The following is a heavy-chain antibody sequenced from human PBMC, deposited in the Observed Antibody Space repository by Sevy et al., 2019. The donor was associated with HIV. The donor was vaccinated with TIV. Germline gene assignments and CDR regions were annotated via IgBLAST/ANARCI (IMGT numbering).Heavy chain of an antibody. V-gene: IGHV3-23*01. J-gene: IGHJ4*02. CDR3: SKPIYFYDNSGYSGDY. D-gene: IGHD3-22*01. Sequence: GGSLRLSCVASGFTFSSHAMNWVRQVPGKGLEWVSSIGTNGDGRYYADSVKGRFTISRDNAKSTLYLQMNSLRAEDTALYLCSKPIYFYDNSGYSGDYWGQGIRVTVSS. CDR1: GFTFSSHA. CDR2: IGTNGDGR.